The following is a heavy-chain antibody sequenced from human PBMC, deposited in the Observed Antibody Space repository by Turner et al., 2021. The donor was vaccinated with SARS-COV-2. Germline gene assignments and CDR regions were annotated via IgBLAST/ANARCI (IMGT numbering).Heavy chain of an antibody. J-gene: IGHJ4*02. CDR1: GFTFSSYG. CDR3: AKGAPYGDYLRSDY. Sequence: VQLVESGGGVVQPGRSLRLSCAASGFTFSSYGMHWVRQAPGKGLEWVAIISYDGSDKYYADSVKGRFTISRDNSKNTLYLQINSLRAEDTAVYYCAKGAPYGDYLRSDYWGQGTLVTVSS. V-gene: IGHV3-30*18. CDR2: ISYDGSDK. D-gene: IGHD4-17*01.